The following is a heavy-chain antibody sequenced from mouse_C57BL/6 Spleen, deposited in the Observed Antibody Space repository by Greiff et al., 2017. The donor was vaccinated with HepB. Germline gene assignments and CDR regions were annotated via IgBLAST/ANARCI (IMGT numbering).Heavy chain of an antibody. Sequence: VMLVESGPGLVAPSQSLSITCTVSGFSLTSYGVDWVRQSPGKGLEWLGVIWGVGSTNYNSALKSRLSISKDNSKSQVFLKMNSLQTDDTAMYYCASEGGNGWFAYWGQGTLVTVSA. CDR2: IWGVGST. CDR3: ASEGGNGWFAY. CDR1: GFSLTSYG. J-gene: IGHJ3*01. V-gene: IGHV2-6*01.